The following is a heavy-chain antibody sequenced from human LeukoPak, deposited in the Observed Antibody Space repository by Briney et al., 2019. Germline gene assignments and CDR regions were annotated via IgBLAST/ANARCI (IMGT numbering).Heavy chain of an antibody. D-gene: IGHD6-19*01. CDR3: ARVGPGGQWLAQNWFDP. V-gene: IGHV1-2*02. Sequence: GASVKVSCKASGYTFTGYYMHWVRQAPGQGLEWMGWINPNSGGTNYAQKFQGRVTMTRDTSISTAYMELSRLRSDDTAVYYCARVGPGGQWLAQNWFDPWGQGTLVTVSS. CDR1: GYTFTGYY. J-gene: IGHJ5*02. CDR2: INPNSGGT.